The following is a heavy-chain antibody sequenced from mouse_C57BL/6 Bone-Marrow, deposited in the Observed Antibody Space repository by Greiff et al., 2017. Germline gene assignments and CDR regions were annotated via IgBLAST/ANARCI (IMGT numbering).Heavy chain of an antibody. Sequence: EVQRLESGGDLVKPGGSLKLSCAASGFTFSSYGMSWVRQTPDKRLEWVATISSGGSYTYYPDSVKGRFTISRDNAKNTLYLQMSSLKSEDTAMYYCARDSSPVYFDYWGQGTTLTVSS. CDR3: ARDSSPVYFDY. CDR1: GFTFSSYG. CDR2: ISSGGSYT. J-gene: IGHJ2*01. D-gene: IGHD1-1*01. V-gene: IGHV5-6*01.